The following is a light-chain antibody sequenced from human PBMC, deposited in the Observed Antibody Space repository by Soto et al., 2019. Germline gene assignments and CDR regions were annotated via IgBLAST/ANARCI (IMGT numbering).Light chain of an antibody. V-gene: IGKV3-15*01. Sequence: EIVMTQSPASLSVSPGDGATLSCRASQRVASNVSWYQQKPGHAPRRLIHGASTRAVGVPARFSGSGSGTDFTLTISSLQSEDFAVYYCQQYHNWPPQYTFGQGTKLQIK. J-gene: IGKJ2*01. CDR1: QRVASN. CDR2: GAS. CDR3: QQYHNWPPQYT.